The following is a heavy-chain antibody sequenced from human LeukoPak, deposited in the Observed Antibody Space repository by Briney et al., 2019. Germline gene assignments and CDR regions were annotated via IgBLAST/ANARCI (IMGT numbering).Heavy chain of an antibody. D-gene: IGHD3-16*01. V-gene: IGHV4-34*01. Sequence: PSETLSLTCAVYGGSFSGYYWSWIRQPPGKGLEWIGEINHSGSTNYNPSLKSRVTISVDTSKNQFSLKLSSVTAADTAVYYCARSPWGYYFDYWGRGTLVTVSS. CDR2: INHSGST. CDR3: ARSPWGYYFDY. CDR1: GGSFSGYY. J-gene: IGHJ4*01.